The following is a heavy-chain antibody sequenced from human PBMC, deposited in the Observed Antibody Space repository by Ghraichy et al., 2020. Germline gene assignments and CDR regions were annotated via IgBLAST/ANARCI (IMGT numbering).Heavy chain of an antibody. D-gene: IGHD4-17*01. CDR3: AREDTVTTRAFDI. CDR2: IFYSGST. J-gene: IGHJ3*02. CDR1: GGSVSTVGFY. Sequence: LRLSCTVSGGSVSTVGFYWSWSRQYPGKGLEWIGYIFYSGSTSYNPSLKSRVAISVDTSMNQFSLKLSSVTAADTAVYYCAREDTVTTRAFDIWGQGTMVTVSS. V-gene: IGHV4-31*03.